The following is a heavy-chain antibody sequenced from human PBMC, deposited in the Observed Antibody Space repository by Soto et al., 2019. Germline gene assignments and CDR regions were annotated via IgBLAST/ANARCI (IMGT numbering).Heavy chain of an antibody. CDR3: ATGQQVRMADI. V-gene: IGHV3-11*05. J-gene: IGHJ3*02. D-gene: IGHD6-13*01. CDR1: GFTDGGYY. Sequence: QVQLVESGGDLVKPGGCLRLSCVASGFTDGGYYMAWVRQAPGKGLEWLSYISGDSRDTNYADSVKGRFTISRDNAKNSLFLQMSSLRTEDSAVYYCATGQQVRMADIWGHGTMVTVSS. CDR2: ISGDSRDT.